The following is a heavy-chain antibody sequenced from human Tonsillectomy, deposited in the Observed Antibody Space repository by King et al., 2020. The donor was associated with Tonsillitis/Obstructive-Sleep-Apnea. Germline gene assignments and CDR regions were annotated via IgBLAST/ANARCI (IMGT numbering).Heavy chain of an antibody. J-gene: IGHJ6*03. Sequence: VQLQESGPGLVKPSETLSLTCTVSGGSISSYYWSWIRQPPGKGLEWIGYIYYSGSTNYNPSLKSRVTISVDPSKNQFSLKLSSVTAADTAVYYCARDSYYGSGNSKRYYYYYMDVWGKGTTVTVSS. D-gene: IGHD3-10*01. V-gene: IGHV4-59*01. CDR2: IYYSGST. CDR1: GGSISSYY. CDR3: ARDSYYGSGNSKRYYYYYMDV.